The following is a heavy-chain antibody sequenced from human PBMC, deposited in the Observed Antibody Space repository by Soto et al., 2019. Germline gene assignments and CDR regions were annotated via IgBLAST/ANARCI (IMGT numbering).Heavy chain of an antibody. V-gene: IGHV4-30-4*01. D-gene: IGHD1-1*01. Sequence: TRSLTCTVCWDSSRLGNHYWSWIRQPPGKGLEWIGYIYYSGSTYYNPSLKSRVTISVDTSKNQFSLKLSSVTAADTAVYYCARDGSLGTGGNWFDPWGQGTLVTVSS. CDR2: IYYSGST. J-gene: IGHJ5*02. CDR3: ARDGSLGTGGNWFDP. CDR1: WDSSRLGNHY.